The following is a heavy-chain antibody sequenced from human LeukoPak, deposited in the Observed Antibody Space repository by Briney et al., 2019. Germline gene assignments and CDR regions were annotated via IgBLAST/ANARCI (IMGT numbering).Heavy chain of an antibody. J-gene: IGHJ4*02. CDR1: GFTFSSYS. D-gene: IGHD6-19*01. CDR3: AREASSGWYEADY. V-gene: IGHV3-21*01. Sequence: GGSLRLSCAASGFTFSSYSMNWVRQAPGKGLEWVSSISGSSYYIYYADSVKGRFTISRDNAKNTLYLQMNSLRAEDTAVYYCAREASSGWYEADYWGQGTLVTVSS. CDR2: ISGSSYYI.